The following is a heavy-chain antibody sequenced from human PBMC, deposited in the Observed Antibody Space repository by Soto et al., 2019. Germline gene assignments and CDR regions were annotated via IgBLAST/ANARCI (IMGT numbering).Heavy chain of an antibody. CDR2: INHSGST. CDR1: GGSFSGYY. CDR3: ARERRYCSGGSCPGSWFDP. J-gene: IGHJ5*02. V-gene: IGHV4-34*01. D-gene: IGHD2-15*01. Sequence: SETLSLTCAVYGGSFSGYYWSWIRQPPGKGLEWIGEINHSGSTNYNPSLKSRVTISVDTSKNQFSLKLSSVTAADTAVYYCARERRYCSGGSCPGSWFDPWGQGTLVTVSS.